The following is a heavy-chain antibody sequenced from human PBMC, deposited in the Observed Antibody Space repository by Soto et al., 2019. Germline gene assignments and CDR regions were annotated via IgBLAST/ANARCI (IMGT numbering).Heavy chain of an antibody. CDR3: ARAQRNYYGSGSYDY. CDR2: ISYDGSNK. J-gene: IGHJ4*02. D-gene: IGHD3-10*01. CDR1: GFTFSSYA. Sequence: GGSLRLSCAASGFTFSSYAMHWVRQAPGKGLEWVAVISYDGSNKYYADSVKGRFTISRDNPKNTLYLQMNSLRAEDTAVYYCARAQRNYYGSGSYDYWGQGTLVTVSS. V-gene: IGHV3-30-3*01.